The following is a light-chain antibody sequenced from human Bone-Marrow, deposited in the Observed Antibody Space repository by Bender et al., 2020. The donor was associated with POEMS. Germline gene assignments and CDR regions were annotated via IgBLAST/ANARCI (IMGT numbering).Light chain of an antibody. Sequence: QSVVTQPPSVSGAPGQRVTVSCTGSSSNIGAHAVNWYQHLPGTAPKLLIYSSHRRPSGVSNRFSGSKSGNMASLTISGLQAEDEADYYCCSYVGSSTFYVFGSGTKVTVL. V-gene: IGLV1-40*01. J-gene: IGLJ1*01. CDR1: SSNIGAHA. CDR3: CSYVGSSTFYV. CDR2: SSH.